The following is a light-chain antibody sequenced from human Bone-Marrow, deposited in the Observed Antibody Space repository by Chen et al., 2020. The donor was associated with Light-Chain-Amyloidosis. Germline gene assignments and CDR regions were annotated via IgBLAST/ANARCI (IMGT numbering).Light chain of an antibody. Sequence: QSALTQPASVSGSPGQSITISCTGSRSDVGGYNFVSWYHQLPGKAPKLLIYDVTNRPSGVSYRFSGSKSGNTASLTVSGRQAEDEADYYCSSYTVSSTWVFGGGTKLTVL. CDR2: DVT. CDR3: SSYTVSSTWV. V-gene: IGLV2-14*03. CDR1: RSDVGGYNF. J-gene: IGLJ3*02.